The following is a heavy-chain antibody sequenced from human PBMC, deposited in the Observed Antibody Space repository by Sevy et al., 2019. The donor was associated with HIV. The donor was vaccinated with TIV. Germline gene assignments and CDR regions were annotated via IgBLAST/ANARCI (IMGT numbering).Heavy chain of an antibody. J-gene: IGHJ2*01. CDR2: IYHSGST. D-gene: IGHD3-3*01. CDR1: GYSISSGYY. Sequence: SVTLSLTCTVSGYSISSGYYWGWIRQPPGKGLEWIGSIYHSGSTYYNPSLKSRVTISVDTSKNQFSLNLSSVTDADTAVYYCARSPGVFGVVINPRGDWYFDLWGRGTLVTVSS. CDR3: ARSPGVFGVVINPRGDWYFDL. V-gene: IGHV4-38-2*02.